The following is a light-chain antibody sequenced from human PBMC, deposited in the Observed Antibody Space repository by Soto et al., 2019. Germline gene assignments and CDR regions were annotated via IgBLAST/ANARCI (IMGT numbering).Light chain of an antibody. V-gene: IGLV2-14*03. CDR3: SSYTSSNTYV. CDR1: SSDVGGYNS. Sequence: QSALTQPASVSGSPGQSIAISCTGTSSDVGGYNSVSWYQQHPGKAHKLMIYNVSNRLSGVSDRFSGSKSGNTASLTISVLQAEDEADYYCSSYTSSNTYVFGTGTKVTVL. J-gene: IGLJ1*01. CDR2: NVS.